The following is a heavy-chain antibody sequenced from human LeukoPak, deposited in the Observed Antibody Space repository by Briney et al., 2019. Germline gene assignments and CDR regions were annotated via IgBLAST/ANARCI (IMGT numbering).Heavy chain of an antibody. Sequence: VASVKVSCKASGYTFTRYDIDWVRQATGQGLEWMGWMDPNSGNTGYAQKFQGRVTMTRNSSISTAYMELSSLRSEDTAEYYCARALSSGWDFDYWGQGTLVTVSS. J-gene: IGHJ4*02. CDR3: ARALSSGWDFDY. CDR2: MDPNSGNT. CDR1: GYTFTRYD. V-gene: IGHV1-8*01. D-gene: IGHD6-19*01.